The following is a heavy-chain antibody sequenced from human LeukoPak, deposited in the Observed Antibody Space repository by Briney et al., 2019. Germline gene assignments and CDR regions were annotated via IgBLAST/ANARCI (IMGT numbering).Heavy chain of an antibody. CDR1: GYTFSDYY. Sequence: GASVKVSYKASGYTFSDYYIHWVRQAPGQGPEWMGWINLNTGGTNYAQKFDGRFSMTRDTSINTAFMELSGLTFDDTAVYYCGSVRGILSYFDLWGRGTLVTVSS. D-gene: IGHD3-16*01. CDR2: INLNTGGT. V-gene: IGHV1-2*02. J-gene: IGHJ2*01. CDR3: GSVRGILSYFDL.